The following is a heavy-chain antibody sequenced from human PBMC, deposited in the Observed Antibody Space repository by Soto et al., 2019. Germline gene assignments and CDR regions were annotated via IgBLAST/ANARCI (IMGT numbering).Heavy chain of an antibody. CDR1: GFTFSNYW. D-gene: IGHD3-16*01. CDR2: VNSDGSTT. V-gene: IGHV3-74*01. Sequence: EVQLVESGGGLVQPGGSLRLSCAASGFTFSNYWMHWVRQAPGKGLVWVSRVNSDGSTTNYADSVKGRFTISRDNAKNTLHLQMNSLGAEDTAVYYCASNYAYTEGYYYYGIDVWGPGTTVTVSS. J-gene: IGHJ6*02. CDR3: ASNYAYTEGYYYYGIDV.